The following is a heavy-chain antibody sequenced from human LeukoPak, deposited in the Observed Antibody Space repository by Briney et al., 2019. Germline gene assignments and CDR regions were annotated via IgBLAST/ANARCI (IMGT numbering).Heavy chain of an antibody. Sequence: GRSLRLSCAASGFTFSSYGMHWVRQAPGKGLEWVAVISYDGSNKYYADSVKGRFTISRDNSKNTLYLQMNSLRAEDTAVYYCAKDGAPYGSGNNWFDPWGQGTLATVSS. D-gene: IGHD3-10*01. CDR1: GFTFSSYG. J-gene: IGHJ5*02. V-gene: IGHV3-30*18. CDR3: AKDGAPYGSGNNWFDP. CDR2: ISYDGSNK.